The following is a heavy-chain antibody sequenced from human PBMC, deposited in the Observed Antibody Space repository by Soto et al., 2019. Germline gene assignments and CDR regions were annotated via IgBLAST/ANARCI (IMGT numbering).Heavy chain of an antibody. V-gene: IGHV3-15*01. CDR2: IKSERDGGTI. J-gene: IGHJ4*02. CDR3: IAQPGGNVHWRDY. CDR1: GFTFSSAW. Sequence: PGGSLRLSCAASGFTFSSAWMIWVRQAPGKGLEWVGRIKSERDGGTIDYTAPVQGRFTISRDDSKNTLYLQMNSLKIEDTGVYSCIAQPGGNVHWRDYWGQGTLVTVSS. D-gene: IGHD1-1*01.